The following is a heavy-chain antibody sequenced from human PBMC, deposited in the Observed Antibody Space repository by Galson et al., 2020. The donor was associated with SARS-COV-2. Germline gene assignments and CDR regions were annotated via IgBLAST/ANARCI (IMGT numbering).Heavy chain of an antibody. V-gene: IGHV3-30*18. Sequence: GESLKISCAASGFTFSSYGMHWVRQAPGKGLEWVAVISYDGSNKYYADSVKGRFTISRDNSKNTLYLQMNSLRAEDTAVYYCAKDDTGYSSSWYVRDYFQHWGQGTLVTVSS. J-gene: IGHJ1*01. CDR1: GFTFSSYG. D-gene: IGHD6-13*01. CDR2: ISYDGSNK. CDR3: AKDDTGYSSSWYVRDYFQH.